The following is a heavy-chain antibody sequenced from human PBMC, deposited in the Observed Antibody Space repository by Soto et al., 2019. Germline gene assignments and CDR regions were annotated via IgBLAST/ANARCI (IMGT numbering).Heavy chain of an antibody. CDR3: ARGSGVVVTD. J-gene: IGHJ4*02. CDR2: INAGNGNT. CDR1: GYTFTSYA. V-gene: IGHV1-3*05. D-gene: IGHD2-2*01. Sequence: QVQLVQSGAEEKKPGASVKVSCKASGYTFTSYAMHWVRQAPGQRLEWMGWINAGNGNTKYSQKFQGRVTITTDTSASTAYMELRSVRSEDTAVYYCARGSGVVVTDWGQGTLVTVSS.